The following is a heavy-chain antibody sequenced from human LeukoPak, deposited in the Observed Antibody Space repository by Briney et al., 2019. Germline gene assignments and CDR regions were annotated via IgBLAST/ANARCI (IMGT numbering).Heavy chain of an antibody. CDR1: GGSISSGDYY. CDR3: ARSYCSSASCYAVGAFDI. CDR2: IYYSAST. Sequence: SQTLSLTCTVSGGSISSGDYYWSWICQPPGKGLEWIGYIYYSASTYYNPSLQSRVTISVDTSKNQFSLKLSSVTAADTAVYYCARSYCSSASCYAVGAFDIWGQGTMVTVSS. V-gene: IGHV4-30-4*01. J-gene: IGHJ3*02. D-gene: IGHD2-2*01.